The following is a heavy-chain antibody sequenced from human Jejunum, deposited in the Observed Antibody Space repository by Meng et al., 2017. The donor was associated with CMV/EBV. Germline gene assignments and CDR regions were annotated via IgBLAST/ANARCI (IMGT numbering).Heavy chain of an antibody. D-gene: IGHD2-21*02. CDR2: MSYDGTYK. J-gene: IGHJ4*02. CDR1: FVFNMYA. Sequence: FVFNMYAMHWVRQAPGKGLEWVALMSYDGTYKHYADSVRGRFTISRDNSKDTLYLQMNNLRSEDTAVYYCARDGGRAVSMGGGDPFDYWGQGTLVTVSS. CDR3: ARDGGRAVSMGGGDPFDY. V-gene: IGHV3-30-3*01.